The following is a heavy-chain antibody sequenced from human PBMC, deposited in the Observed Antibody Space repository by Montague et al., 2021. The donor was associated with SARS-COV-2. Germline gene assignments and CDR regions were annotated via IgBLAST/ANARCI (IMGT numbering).Heavy chain of an antibody. Sequence: SLRLSCAASGFTFSSYKMNWVRQAPGKGLEWVSYVSSSGSRIYYADSVKGRFTISRDNTKNSLSLQMNSLRAEDTAVYYCARWGYDYVWGNYRYPHDAFDIWGQGTLVTVAS. D-gene: IGHD3-16*02. CDR1: GFTFSSYK. CDR2: VSSSGSRI. J-gene: IGHJ3*02. V-gene: IGHV3-48*03. CDR3: ARWGYDYVWGNYRYPHDAFDI.